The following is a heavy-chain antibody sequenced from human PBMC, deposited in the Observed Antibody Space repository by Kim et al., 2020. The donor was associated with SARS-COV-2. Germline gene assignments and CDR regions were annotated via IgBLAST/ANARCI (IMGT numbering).Heavy chain of an antibody. CDR2: ISWDGGST. Sequence: GGSLRLSCAASGFTFDDYTMHWGRQAPGKGLEWVSLISWDGGSTYYADSVKGRFTISRDNSKNSLYLQMNSLRTEDTALYYCAKDIAPGAFDIWGQGTMVTVSS. CDR1: GFTFDDYT. J-gene: IGHJ3*02. V-gene: IGHV3-43*01. CDR3: AKDIAPGAFDI.